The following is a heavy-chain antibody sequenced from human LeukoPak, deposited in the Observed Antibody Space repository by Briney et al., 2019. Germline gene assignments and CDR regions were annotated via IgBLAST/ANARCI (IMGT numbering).Heavy chain of an antibody. D-gene: IGHD4-17*01. CDR3: AHYGDYRFMYYFDY. CDR2: IYWNDDN. V-gene: IGHV2-5*01. J-gene: IGHJ4*02. CDR1: GLSLSTSGVG. Sequence: SGPTLVNPTQTLTLTCSLSGLSLSTSGVGVGWIRQPHGKALEWLALIYWNDDNRYSPSLKSRLTITKDTSKNQVVLKMTNMDPVDTATYYCAHYGDYRFMYYFDYWGQGTLVTVSS.